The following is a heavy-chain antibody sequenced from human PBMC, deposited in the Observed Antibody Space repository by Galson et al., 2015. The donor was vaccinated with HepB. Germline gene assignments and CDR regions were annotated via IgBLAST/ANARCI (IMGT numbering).Heavy chain of an antibody. CDR2: IWYDGSNK. CDR1: SSYG. V-gene: IGHV3-33*01. J-gene: IGHJ2*01. CDR3: ARERGPTKVWYFDL. D-gene: IGHD5-12*01. Sequence: SSYGMHWVRQAPGKGLEWVAVIWYDGSNKYYADSVKGRFTISRDNSKNTLYLQMNSLRAEDTAVYYCARERGPTKVWYFDLWGRGTLVTVSS.